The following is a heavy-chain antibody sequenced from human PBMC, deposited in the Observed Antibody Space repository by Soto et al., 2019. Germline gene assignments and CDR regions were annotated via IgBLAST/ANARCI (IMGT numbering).Heavy chain of an antibody. J-gene: IGHJ4*02. CDR3: ARVLGWSSHFDY. D-gene: IGHD6-19*01. CDR1: GGSISSGGYY. V-gene: IGHV4-31*03. Sequence: SETLSLTCTVSGGSISSGGYYWSWIRQHPGKGLEWIGYIYYSGSTYYNPSLKSRVTISVDTSKNQFSLKLSSVTAADTAVYYCARVLGWSSHFDYWGQGTLVTVSS. CDR2: IYYSGST.